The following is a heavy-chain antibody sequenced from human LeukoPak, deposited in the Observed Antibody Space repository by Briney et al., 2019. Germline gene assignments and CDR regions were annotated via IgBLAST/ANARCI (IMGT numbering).Heavy chain of an antibody. CDR3: ARAIRNQLLSDH. CDR2: MNPNSGNT. V-gene: IGHV1-8*01. J-gene: IGHJ4*02. D-gene: IGHD2-2*01. CDR1: GYTFSTYD. Sequence: GASVKVSCKASGYTFSTYDVIWVRQATGQGLEWMGWMNPNSGNTGYALKFRGRVTMTGDTSISTAYMELSSLISEDTAVYYCARAIRNQLLSDHWGPVTLVTVSS.